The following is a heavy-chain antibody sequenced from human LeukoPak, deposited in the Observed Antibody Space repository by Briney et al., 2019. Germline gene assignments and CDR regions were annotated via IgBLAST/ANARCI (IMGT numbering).Heavy chain of an antibody. CDR3: ARGIVVVPAAPPAY. D-gene: IGHD2-2*01. CDR1: GYTFTGYY. V-gene: IGHV1-2*02. CDR2: INPNSGGT. Sequence: ASVKVSCKASGYTFTGYYMHWVRQAPGQGLEWMGWINPNSGGTNYAQKFQGRVTMTRDTSISTAYMELSRLRTDDTAVYYCARGIVVVPAAPPAYWGQGTLVTVSS. J-gene: IGHJ4*02.